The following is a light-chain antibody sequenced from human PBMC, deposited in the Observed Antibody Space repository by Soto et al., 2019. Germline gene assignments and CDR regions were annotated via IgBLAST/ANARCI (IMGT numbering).Light chain of an antibody. J-gene: IGLJ2*01. CDR3: SSYARNRDVL. CDR2: EVS. V-gene: IGLV2-8*01. Sequence: QSALTQPPSASGSPGQSVAISCTGTSSDVGGYSYVSWYQQHPGKAPKLMIYEVSKWPSGVPDRFSGSKSGNTASLTVSGLQAEDEDDYYCSSYARNRDVLFGGGTKLTVL. CDR1: SSDVGGYSY.